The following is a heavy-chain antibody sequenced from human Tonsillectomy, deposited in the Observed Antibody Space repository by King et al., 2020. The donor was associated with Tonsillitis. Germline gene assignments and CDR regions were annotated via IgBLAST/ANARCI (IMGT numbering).Heavy chain of an antibody. CDR1: GGSFSGYY. CDR3: ARAPKIAGPSGYSSGWYNY. Sequence: VQLQQWGAGLLKPSETLSLTCAVYGGSFSGYYWSWIRQPPGKGLEWIGEINHSGSTNYNPSLKSRVTVSVDTSKNQFSLKLSSVTAADTAVYYFARAPKIAGPSGYSSGWYNYWGQGTLVTVSS. J-gene: IGHJ4*02. CDR2: INHSGST. D-gene: IGHD6-19*01. V-gene: IGHV4-34*01.